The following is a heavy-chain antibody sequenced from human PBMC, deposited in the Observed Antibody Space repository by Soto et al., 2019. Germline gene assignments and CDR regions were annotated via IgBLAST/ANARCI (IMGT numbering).Heavy chain of an antibody. J-gene: IGHJ4*02. CDR2: IDPSDSYK. Sequence: PGESLKISCKGSGYSFTSYWISWVRQMPGKGLEWMGRIDPSDSYKSYSPSFQGHISISADKSISTAFVQWSSLKASDSAMYYCARHMPPEYSTSSWDYGGQGSLVTVYS. D-gene: IGHD6-6*01. CDR3: ARHMPPEYSTSSWDY. V-gene: IGHV5-10-1*01. CDR1: GYSFTSYW.